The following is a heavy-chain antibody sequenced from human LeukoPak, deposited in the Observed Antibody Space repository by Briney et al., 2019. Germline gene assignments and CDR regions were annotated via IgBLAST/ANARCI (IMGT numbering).Heavy chain of an antibody. V-gene: IGHV1-2*02. D-gene: IGHD6-6*01. Sequence: ASVKVSCKASGYTFTRYYMHWLRQAPGQGLEWTGWINPNNGGTNNAQKFQGRVTMTRDTSISTAYMELNRLSSDDTAMYYCERGPTIAARPFDYWGQGTLVTVSS. CDR3: ERGPTIAARPFDY. CDR2: INPNNGGT. J-gene: IGHJ4*02. CDR1: GYTFTRYY.